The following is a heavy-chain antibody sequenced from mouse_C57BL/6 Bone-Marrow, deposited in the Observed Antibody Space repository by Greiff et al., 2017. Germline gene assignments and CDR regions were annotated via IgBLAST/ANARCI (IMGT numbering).Heavy chain of an antibody. CDR3: ARYGGDY. CDR1: GYTFTSYW. J-gene: IGHJ4*01. D-gene: IGHD1-1*01. V-gene: IGHV1-64*01. Sequence: VQLKQSGAELVKPGASVKLSCKASGYTFTSYWMHWVKQRPGQGLEWIGMIHPNSGSTNYNEKFKGKATLTVDKSSSTAYMQLSSLTYEDSAVYYCARYGGDYWGQGTSVTVSS. CDR2: IHPNSGST.